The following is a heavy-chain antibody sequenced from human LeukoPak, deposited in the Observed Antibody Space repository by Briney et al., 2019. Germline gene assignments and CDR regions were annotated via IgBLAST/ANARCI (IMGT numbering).Heavy chain of an antibody. Sequence: PGGSLRLSCAASGFTFSSYSMNWVRQAPGKGLEWVSYISSSSSTIYYADSAKGRFTISRDNAKNSLYLQMNSLRAEDTAVYYCARAGHYYYDSSGYYGPFDYWGQGTLVTVSS. J-gene: IGHJ4*02. D-gene: IGHD3-22*01. CDR2: ISSSSSTI. V-gene: IGHV3-48*04. CDR1: GFTFSSYS. CDR3: ARAGHYYYDSSGYYGPFDY.